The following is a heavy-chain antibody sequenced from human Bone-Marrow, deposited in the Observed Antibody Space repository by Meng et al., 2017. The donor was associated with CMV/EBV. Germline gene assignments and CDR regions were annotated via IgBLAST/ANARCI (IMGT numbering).Heavy chain of an antibody. Sequence: GESLKISCAASGLTFSRYGMHWVRQAPGKGLEWVAVISFDGSSQYYADSVRGRFTISRDNSKTTLYMQMNNLRPEDTAVYYCARDDSSLPAYYYGMDVWEQGTTVTVSS. V-gene: IGHV3-30*19. CDR1: GLTFSRYG. J-gene: IGHJ6*01. CDR3: ARDDSSLPAYYYGMDV. D-gene: IGHD3-22*01. CDR2: ISFDGSSQ.